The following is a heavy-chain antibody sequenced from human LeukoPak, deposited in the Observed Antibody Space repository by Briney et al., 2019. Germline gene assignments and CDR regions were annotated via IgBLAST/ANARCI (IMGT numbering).Heavy chain of an antibody. D-gene: IGHD2-8*01. CDR1: GFTFSTYW. CDR3: AKDFGDCTNGVCFPWAFDI. V-gene: IGHV3-7*01. Sequence: GGSLRLSCAASGFTFSTYWMSWVRQAPGKGLEWVANIKEDGSEKYYVDSVKGRFTISRDNSKNTLYLQMNSLRAEDTAVYYCAKDFGDCTNGVCFPWAFDIWGQGTMVTVSS. J-gene: IGHJ3*02. CDR2: IKEDGSEK.